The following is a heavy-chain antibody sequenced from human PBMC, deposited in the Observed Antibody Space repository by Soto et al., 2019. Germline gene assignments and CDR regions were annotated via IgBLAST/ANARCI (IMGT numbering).Heavy chain of an antibody. CDR3: ARDTGFYGAYNWFDP. CDR1: GGSISGAAYY. Sequence: QVQLQESGPGLLKPSQTLSLTCTVSGGSISGAAYYWSWIRHLPGKGLEWIGYIYYTGTTYYRPSLESRVTISLDTSKNQFSLKLTSVTAADTAVYYCARDTGFYGAYNWFDPWGQGTLVNVSS. J-gene: IGHJ5*02. V-gene: IGHV4-31*03. CDR2: IYYTGTT. D-gene: IGHD3-10*01.